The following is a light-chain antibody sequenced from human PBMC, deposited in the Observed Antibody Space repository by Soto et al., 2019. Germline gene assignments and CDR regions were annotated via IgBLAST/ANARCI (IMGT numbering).Light chain of an antibody. CDR1: QSVLYSSNNKNY. CDR2: WAS. V-gene: IGKV4-1*01. J-gene: IGKJ1*01. Sequence: DIVMTQSPDSLAVSLGERATINCKSSQSVLYSSNNKNYIAWYQQKPGQPPKLLIYWASTRESGVPDRFSGRWSGTDFTLTISSLQAEDVAVYYCQQYYRTPRTFGQGTKVEIK. CDR3: QQYYRTPRT.